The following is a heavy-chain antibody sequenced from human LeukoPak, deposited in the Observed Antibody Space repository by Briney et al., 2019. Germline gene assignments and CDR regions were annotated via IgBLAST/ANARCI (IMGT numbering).Heavy chain of an antibody. Sequence: PSETLSLTCTVSGGSISSGDYYWSWIRQPPGKGLEWIGEINHSGSTNYNPSLKSRVTISVDTSKNQFSLKLSSVTAADTAVYYCARRGWDTAMVPYWGQGTLVTVSS. J-gene: IGHJ4*02. D-gene: IGHD5-18*01. V-gene: IGHV4-30-4*01. CDR1: GGSISSGDYY. CDR3: ARRGWDTAMVPY. CDR2: INHSGST.